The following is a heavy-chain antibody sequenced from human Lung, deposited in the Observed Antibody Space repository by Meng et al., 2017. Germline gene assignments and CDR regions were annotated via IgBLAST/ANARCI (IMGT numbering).Heavy chain of an antibody. J-gene: IGHJ5*02. Sequence: QVQLQQWGAGLLKPSETLSLTCGVYGGSFSGYYWSWIRQPPGKGLEWIGEISHSGSTNYNPSLKSRVTISVDTSKIQFSLQLTSVTAADTAMYYCTRAPLPAGRGLKNWFEPWGQGTLVTVSS. CDR3: TRAPLPAGRGLKNWFEP. V-gene: IGHV4-34*01. CDR1: GGSFSGYY. D-gene: IGHD2-2*01. CDR2: ISHSGST.